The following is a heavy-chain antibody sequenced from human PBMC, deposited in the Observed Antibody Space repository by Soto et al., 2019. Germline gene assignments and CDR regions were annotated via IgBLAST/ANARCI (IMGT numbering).Heavy chain of an antibody. CDR1: RFRFSDFA. Sequence: DVQLLKSGGGLVQPGGSLTLSCAASRFRFSDFAMSWVRQAPGKGLEWVSSIGGLGSDTYYADPVKGRFTISRDNSKSTLYLQMDGLRDEDTAVYYCAKDAVPYNGKWDWFDSWGQGTLVIVS. D-gene: IGHD1-20*01. V-gene: IGHV3-23*01. CDR3: AKDAVPYNGKWDWFDS. CDR2: IGGLGSDT. J-gene: IGHJ5*01.